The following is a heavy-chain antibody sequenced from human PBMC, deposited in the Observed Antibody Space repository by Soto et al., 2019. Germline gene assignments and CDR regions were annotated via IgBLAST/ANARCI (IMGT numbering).Heavy chain of an antibody. Sequence: GASVKVSCKASGYTFTSYGISWVRQAPGQGLEWMGWISAYNGNTNYAQKLQGIVTMTTDTSTSTAYMELRSLRSDDTAVYYCASSPYCSSTSCYTTQGYYYYGMDVWGQGTTVTVSS. D-gene: IGHD2-2*02. J-gene: IGHJ6*02. V-gene: IGHV1-18*04. CDR1: GYTFTSYG. CDR2: ISAYNGNT. CDR3: ASSPYCSSTSCYTTQGYYYYGMDV.